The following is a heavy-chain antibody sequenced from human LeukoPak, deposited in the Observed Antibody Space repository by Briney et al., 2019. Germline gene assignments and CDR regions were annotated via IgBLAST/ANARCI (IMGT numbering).Heavy chain of an antibody. J-gene: IGHJ4*02. D-gene: IGHD3-22*01. V-gene: IGHV4-59*01. CDR2: IYYSGST. CDR1: GGSISSDY. CDR3: ARTIVVARAFDY. Sequence: PSETLSLTCTVSGGSISSDYWSWIRQPPGRGLEWIGYIYYSGSTNYNPSLKSRVTISVDTSKNQFSLKLSSVTAADTAVYYCARTIVVARAFDYWGQGTLVTVSS.